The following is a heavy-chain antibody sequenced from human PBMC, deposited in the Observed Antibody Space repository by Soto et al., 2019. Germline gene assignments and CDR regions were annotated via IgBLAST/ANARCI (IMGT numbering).Heavy chain of an antibody. CDR3: ARGLEYGDDSGFDS. Sequence: QVQLQESGPGLVKPSETLSLTCTVSGGSITSYYWSWIRQPPGKGLEWIGYIYYSGSTNYNPSLKSRVTFSVDTSKNQFSLKLSSVTAADTAVYYCARGLEYGDDSGFDSWGQGTLVTVSS. J-gene: IGHJ5*01. D-gene: IGHD4-17*01. CDR2: IYYSGST. V-gene: IGHV4-59*01. CDR1: GGSITSYY.